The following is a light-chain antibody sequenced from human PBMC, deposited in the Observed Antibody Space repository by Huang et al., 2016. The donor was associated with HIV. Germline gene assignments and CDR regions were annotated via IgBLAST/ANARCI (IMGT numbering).Light chain of an antibody. CDR3: QQYYSIPWT. CDR1: QSVLYSSNNKNY. CDR2: WAS. Sequence: DIVMTQSPASLAVSLGERATIDCKSSQSVLYSSNNKNYLAWYQQKSGQSPKLLIYWASTRESGVPDRFSGSGSGTDFTLTISSLQAEDVAVYFCQQYYSIPWTFGQGTKVEVK. V-gene: IGKV4-1*01. J-gene: IGKJ1*01.